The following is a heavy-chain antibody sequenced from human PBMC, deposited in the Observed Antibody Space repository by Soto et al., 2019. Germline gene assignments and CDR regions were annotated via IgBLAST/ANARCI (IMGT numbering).Heavy chain of an antibody. CDR1: GGSISSGGYS. V-gene: IGHV4-30-2*01. D-gene: IGHD3-22*01. CDR3: ARDLLQSQGMDV. Sequence: PSETLSLTCAVSGGSISSGGYSWSWIRQPPGKGLEWIGYIYHSGSTYYNPSLKSRVTISVDRSKNQFSLKLSSVTAADTAVYYCARDLLQSQGMDVWGQGTTVTVSS. J-gene: IGHJ6*02. CDR2: IYHSGST.